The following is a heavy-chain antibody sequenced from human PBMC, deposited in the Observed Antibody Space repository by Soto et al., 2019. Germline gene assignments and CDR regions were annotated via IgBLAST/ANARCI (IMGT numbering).Heavy chain of an antibody. V-gene: IGHV5-10-1*01. CDR1: GYSFTSYW. CDR2: IDPSDSYT. D-gene: IGHD2-15*01. CDR3: ARLDCSGGSCYSDHYGMAV. J-gene: IGHJ6*02. Sequence: GESLKISCKGSGYSFTSYWISWVRQMPGKGLEWMGRIDPSDSYTNYSPSFQGHVTISADKSISTAYLQWSSLKASDTAMYYCARLDCSGGSCYSDHYGMAVWGQGTTVTVSS.